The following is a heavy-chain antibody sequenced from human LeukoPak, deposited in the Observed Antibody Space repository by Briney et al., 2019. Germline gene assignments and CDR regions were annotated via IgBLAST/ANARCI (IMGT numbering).Heavy chain of an antibody. CDR3: ARDAHYSYGYHKSGPPGSHPGVNWFDP. D-gene: IGHD5-18*01. CDR1: GGSFSGYY. Sequence: PSETLSLTCAVYGGSFSGYYWSWIRQPPGKGLEWIGEINHSGSTNYNPSLKSRVTISVDTSKNQFSLKLSSVTAADTAVYYCARDAHYSYGYHKSGPPGSHPGVNWFDPWGQGTLVTVSS. J-gene: IGHJ5*02. V-gene: IGHV4-34*01. CDR2: INHSGST.